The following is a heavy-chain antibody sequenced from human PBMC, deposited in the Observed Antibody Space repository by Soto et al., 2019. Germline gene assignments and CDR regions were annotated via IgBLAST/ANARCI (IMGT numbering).Heavy chain of an antibody. CDR1: GGPISSSSYY. CDR3: ARREGVAPHDLDWFDP. V-gene: IGHV4-39*01. J-gene: IGHJ5*02. D-gene: IGHD6-6*01. Sequence: HLQLQESGPGLVKPSETLSLTCTVSGGPISSSSYYWGWLRQPPGKGLEWIGSIYYSGSTYYNPTLRSRVTISVDTSKNQFSLELSSVTAADTAVYYCARREGVAPHDLDWFDPWGQRTLVTVSS. CDR2: IYYSGST.